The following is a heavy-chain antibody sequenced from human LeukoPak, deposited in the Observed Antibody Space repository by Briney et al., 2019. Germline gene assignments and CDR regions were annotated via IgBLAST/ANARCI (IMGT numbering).Heavy chain of an antibody. V-gene: IGHV3-74*01. CDR1: GNYW. J-gene: IGHJ4*02. CDR2: INSDGSWT. D-gene: IGHD2-15*01. Sequence: GGSLRLSCVASGNYWMHWVRQAPGKGLVWVSHINSDGSWTSYADSVKGRFTISKDNAKNTVYLQMNSLRAEDTAVYYCASRHCSGGGCYFAGADPFDYWGQGTLVTVSS. CDR3: ASRHCSGGGCYFAGADPFDY.